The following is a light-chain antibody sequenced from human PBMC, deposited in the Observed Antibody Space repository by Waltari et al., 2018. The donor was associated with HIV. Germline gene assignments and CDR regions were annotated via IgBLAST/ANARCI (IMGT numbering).Light chain of an antibody. CDR1: SSNTGAGYD. J-gene: IGLJ2*01. V-gene: IGLV1-40*01. Sequence: QSVLTQPPSVSGAPGPRVTISCTGRSSNTGAGYDLHGYQQLPGTAPKLLIYGNNNRPSGVPDRFSGSKSGTSVSLAITGLQAEDEADYFCQSYDSRLRAVVFGGGTKLTVL. CDR2: GNN. CDR3: QSYDSRLRAVV.